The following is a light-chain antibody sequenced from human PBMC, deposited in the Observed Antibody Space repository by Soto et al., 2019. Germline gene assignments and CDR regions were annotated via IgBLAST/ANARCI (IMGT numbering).Light chain of an antibody. CDR2: DVN. CDR1: SSDVGGYNY. V-gene: IGLV2-11*01. CDR3: CSYAGSYTEI. J-gene: IGLJ1*01. Sequence: QSVLTQPRSVSGSPGQSVTISCTGTSSDVGGYNYVSWYQQHPGKAPKLMIYDVNKRPSGVPDRFSGSKSGNTASLTISGPQAEDEADYYCCSYAGSYTEIFGTGTKLTVL.